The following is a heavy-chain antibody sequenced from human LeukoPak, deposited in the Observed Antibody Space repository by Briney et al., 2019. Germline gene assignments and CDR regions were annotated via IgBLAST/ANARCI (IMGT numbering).Heavy chain of an antibody. Sequence: GGSLTLSCSASGFTLGSYAMPWVRQAPGKELQYISAISSGGGSTTYYAESVKGRFTISRDTSKNTLHLQMRSLRAEDTAIYYCVKGLGSSGLGWGQGTLVTVSS. V-gene: IGHV3-64D*06. D-gene: IGHD3-22*01. CDR3: VKGLGSSGLG. CDR2: ISSGGGSTT. J-gene: IGHJ4*02. CDR1: GFTLGSYA.